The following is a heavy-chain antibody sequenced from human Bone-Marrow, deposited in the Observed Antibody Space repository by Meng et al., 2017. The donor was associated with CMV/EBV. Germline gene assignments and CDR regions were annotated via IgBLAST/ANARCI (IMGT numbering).Heavy chain of an antibody. CDR2: IRYDGSNK. Sequence: GGSLRLSCAASGFTFSSYGMHWVRQAPGKGLEWVAFIRYDGSNKYYADSVKGRFTISRDKSKNTLYLQMNSLRAEDTAVYYCAKDVHYDFWSGYYPHYYYYGMAVWGQGPTVPVYS. V-gene: IGHV3-30*02. J-gene: IGHJ6*02. CDR3: AKDVHYDFWSGYYPHYYYYGMAV. CDR1: GFTFSSYG. D-gene: IGHD3-3*01.